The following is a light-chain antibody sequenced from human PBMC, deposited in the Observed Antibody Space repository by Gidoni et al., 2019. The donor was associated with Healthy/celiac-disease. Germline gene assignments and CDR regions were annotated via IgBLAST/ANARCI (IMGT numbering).Light chain of an antibody. CDR3: QQYNSYLIT. CDR2: KAS. J-gene: IGKJ5*01. CDR1: QSISSW. V-gene: IGKV1-5*03. Sequence: DIQMTQSPSTLSASVGDRVTITCRASQSISSWLAWYQQKPGKAPKLLIYKASSLESGVPSRFSGSGSGTEFTLPISSLQPDDFATYYCQQYNSYLITFGQGTRLEIK.